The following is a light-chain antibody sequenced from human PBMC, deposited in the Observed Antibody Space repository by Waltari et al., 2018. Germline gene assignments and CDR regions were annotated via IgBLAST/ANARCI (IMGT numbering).Light chain of an antibody. J-gene: IGLJ3*02. CDR2: DGS. Sequence: QSALTQPASVSGSPGQSITISCPGTSSAAGCYNYVSWYQQHPGKAPKRIIYDGSERPSGVSDRFSGSKSGNTASLTISGLQAEDESDYYCNSYAGSSSWVFGGGTKLTVL. CDR3: NSYAGSSSWV. CDR1: SSAAGCYNY. V-gene: IGLV2-14*01.